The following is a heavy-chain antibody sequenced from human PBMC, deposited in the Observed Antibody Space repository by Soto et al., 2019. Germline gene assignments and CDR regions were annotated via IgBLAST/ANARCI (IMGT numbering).Heavy chain of an antibody. CDR2: IDWEDTK. D-gene: IGHD6-19*01. J-gene: IGHJ4*02. Sequence: AGPTLVNPTRTLTLTCTVSGFSLSGSGMRVIWIRQPPGKALEWLARIDWEDTKLYSTSLKTRLTISKDTSKNQVVLTMTNVDPADTGTYYCARRDVEQSGFDYWGQGTLVTVSS. CDR3: ARRDVEQSGFDY. V-gene: IGHV2-70*04. CDR1: GFSLSGSGMR.